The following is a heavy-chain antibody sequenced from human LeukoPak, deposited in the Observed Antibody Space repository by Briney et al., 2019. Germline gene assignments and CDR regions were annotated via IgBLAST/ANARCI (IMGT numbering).Heavy chain of an antibody. D-gene: IGHD3-3*01. CDR2: INHSGST. J-gene: IGHJ4*02. V-gene: IGHV4-34*01. Sequence: PSETLSLTCAVYGGSFSGYYWSWIRQPPGKGLEWIGEINHSGSTNYNPSLKSRVTISVDTSKNQFSLKLSSVTAADTAVYYCARGRGIFGVVIIRIYYFDYWGQGTLVTVSS. CDR1: GGSFSGYY. CDR3: ARGRGIFGVVIIRIYYFDY.